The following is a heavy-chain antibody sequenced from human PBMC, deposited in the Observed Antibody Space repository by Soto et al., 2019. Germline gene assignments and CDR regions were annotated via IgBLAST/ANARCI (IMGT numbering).Heavy chain of an antibody. CDR1: GFAFSDAS. D-gene: IGHD3-3*01. V-gene: IGHV3-15*01. Sequence: DVQLVESGGDLVKPGGSIRLSCAASGFAFSDASMSWVRQAPGKGLEWVGRIKTKSSGGTTDYAAPVKGRFTISRDDSKNTVYLQMDSLKAEDTAMYSCTPLASGHYGYDFWGQGTLVTVSS. J-gene: IGHJ4*02. CDR3: TPLASGHYGYDF. CDR2: IKTKSSGGTT.